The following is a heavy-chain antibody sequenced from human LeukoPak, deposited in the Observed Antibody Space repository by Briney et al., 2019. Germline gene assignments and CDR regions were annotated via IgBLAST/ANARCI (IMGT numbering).Heavy chain of an antibody. Sequence: ASVKVSCKASGYTFTGYYMHWVRQAPGQGLEWMGWINPNSGGTNYAQKFQGRVTMTRDTSISTAYMELSRLRSDDTAVYYCARKYSSSWPYYYYMDVWGKGTTVTVSS. CDR2: INPNSGGT. CDR1: GYTFTGYY. D-gene: IGHD6-13*01. CDR3: ARKYSSSWPYYYYMDV. V-gene: IGHV1-2*02. J-gene: IGHJ6*03.